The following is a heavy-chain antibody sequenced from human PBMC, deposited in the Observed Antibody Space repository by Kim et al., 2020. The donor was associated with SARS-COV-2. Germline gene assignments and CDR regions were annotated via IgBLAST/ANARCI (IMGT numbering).Heavy chain of an antibody. Sequence: GGSLRLSCAASGFTFSSYSMNWVRQAPGKGLEWVSYISSSSSTKYYADSVKGRFTISRDNAKNSLYLQMNSLRAEDTAVYYCATMMVTTFSRAFDIWGQGTMVTVSS. CDR2: ISSSSSTK. J-gene: IGHJ3*02. CDR1: GFTFSSYS. CDR3: ATMMVTTFSRAFDI. V-gene: IGHV3-48*04. D-gene: IGHD4-17*01.